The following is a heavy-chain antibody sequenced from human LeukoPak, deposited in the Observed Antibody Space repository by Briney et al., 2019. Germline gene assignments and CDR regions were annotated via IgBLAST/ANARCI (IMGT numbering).Heavy chain of an antibody. CDR1: GFIFNDFW. J-gene: IGHJ4*02. CDR3: GTAQY. CDR2: ISSDGSTT. Sequence: GGSLRLSCAASGFIFNDFWMHWLRRVPGKGPVWVSRISSDGSTTYYADSVKGRFTISRDNAKNTLYLQMSSLRAEDTAVYYCGTAQYWGQGTLLTVSS. V-gene: IGHV3-74*01.